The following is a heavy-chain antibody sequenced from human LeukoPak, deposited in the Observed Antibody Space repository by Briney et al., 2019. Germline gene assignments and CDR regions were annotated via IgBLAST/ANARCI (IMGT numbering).Heavy chain of an antibody. CDR2: ISSSSSYI. J-gene: IGHJ5*02. Sequence: GGFLRLSCAASGFTFSSYSMNWVRQAPGKGLEWVSSISSSSSYIYYADSVKGRFTISRDNAKNSLYLQMNSLRAEDTAVYYCARGAMSSGWFDPWGQGTLVTVSS. CDR1: GFTFSSYS. D-gene: IGHD2-2*01. V-gene: IGHV3-21*01. CDR3: ARGAMSSGWFDP.